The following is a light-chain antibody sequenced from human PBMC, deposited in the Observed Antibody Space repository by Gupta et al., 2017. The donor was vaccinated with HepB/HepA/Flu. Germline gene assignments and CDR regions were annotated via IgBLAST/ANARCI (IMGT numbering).Light chain of an antibody. V-gene: IGLV1-51*02. J-gene: IGLJ3*02. Sequence: QSVLTQPPSMSAAPGQKVTISCSGRSSTIRNNYVCWYQQRPGTAPNLRIDDNNKRHSGIPDRFSGSKSVTSATLAITGLQTGEEAEYYCGQWDSSRSAGVFGGGTKLTVL. CDR3: GQWDSSRSAGV. CDR1: SSTIRNNY. CDR2: DNN.